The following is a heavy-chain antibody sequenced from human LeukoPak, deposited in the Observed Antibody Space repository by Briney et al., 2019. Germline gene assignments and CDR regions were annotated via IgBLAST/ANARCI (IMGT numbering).Heavy chain of an antibody. CDR2: ISGSGGST. V-gene: IGHV3-23*01. D-gene: IGHD1-26*01. Sequence: GASLRLSCAASGFTFRSYAMSWVRQAPGKGLEWVSTISGSGGSTYYADSVKGRFTISRDNSKNTVYLRMNSLRSEDTAVYYCAKDSGIYVDFDYWGQGTLVTVSS. CDR3: AKDSGIYVDFDY. J-gene: IGHJ4*02. CDR1: GFTFRSYA.